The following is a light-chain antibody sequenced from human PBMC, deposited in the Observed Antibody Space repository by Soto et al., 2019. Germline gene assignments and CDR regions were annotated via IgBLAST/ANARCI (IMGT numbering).Light chain of an antibody. Sequence: QSALTQSASVSGSPGQSITISCTGTSSDVGGYNYVSWYQQHPGKAPKLMIYDVNNRPSGVSNRFSGSKSGNTASLTISGLQAEDEADYYCSSYTGSSTYVVFGGGTQLTVL. J-gene: IGLJ2*01. CDR1: SSDVGGYNY. CDR2: DVN. CDR3: SSYTGSSTYVV. V-gene: IGLV2-14*01.